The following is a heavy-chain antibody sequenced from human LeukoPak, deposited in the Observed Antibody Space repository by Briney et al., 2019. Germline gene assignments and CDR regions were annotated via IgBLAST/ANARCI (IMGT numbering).Heavy chain of an antibody. D-gene: IGHD5-12*01. V-gene: IGHV4-34*01. CDR2: INHSGST. CDR3: ASGGIVATAGAFDI. J-gene: IGHJ3*02. CDR1: GGSFSGYY. Sequence: SETLSLTCAVYGGSFSGYYWSWIRQPPGKGLEWIGEINHSGSTNYNPSLKSRVTISVDTSKNQSSLKLSSVTAADTAVYYCASGGIVATAGAFDIWGQGTMVTVSS.